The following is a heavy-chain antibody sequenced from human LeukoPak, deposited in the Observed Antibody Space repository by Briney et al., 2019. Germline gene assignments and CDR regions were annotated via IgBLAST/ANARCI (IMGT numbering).Heavy chain of an antibody. CDR3: AKDTWGY. V-gene: IGHV3-30*18. D-gene: IGHD3-16*01. CDR1: GFTFSSYG. CDR2: ISYDGSNK. Sequence: GGFLRLSCAASGFTFSSYGMHWVRQAPGKGLEWVAVISYDGSNKYYADSVKGRFTISRDNSKNTLYLQMNSLRAEDTAVYYCAKDTWGYWGQGTLVTVSS. J-gene: IGHJ4*02.